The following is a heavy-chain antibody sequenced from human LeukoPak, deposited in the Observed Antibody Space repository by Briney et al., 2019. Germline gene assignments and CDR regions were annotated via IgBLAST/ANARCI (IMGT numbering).Heavy chain of an antibody. CDR3: ARGVFVSYGSGRYYNFYYGMDV. D-gene: IGHD3-10*01. CDR1: GGAFSGYY. Sequence: SETLSLTCAVSGGAFSGYYWSWTRQSPGKGLEWIGEINHSGSTNYNPSLKSRVTISVDTSKNQFSLKLSSVTAADTAVYYCARGVFVSYGSGRYYNFYYGMDVWGPGTTVTVSS. J-gene: IGHJ6*02. CDR2: INHSGST. V-gene: IGHV4-34*01.